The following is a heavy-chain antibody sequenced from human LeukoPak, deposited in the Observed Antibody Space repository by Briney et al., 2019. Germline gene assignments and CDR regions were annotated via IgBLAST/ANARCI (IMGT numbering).Heavy chain of an antibody. CDR3: ARRRSSGRSYFDY. V-gene: IGHV1-69*04. Sequence: GASVKVSCKASGYTFTSYGISWVRQAPGQGLEWMGRIIPILGIANYAQKFQGRVTITTDKSTSTAYMELSSLRSEDTAAYYCARRRSSGRSYFDYWGQGTLVTVSS. D-gene: IGHD6-19*01. J-gene: IGHJ4*02. CDR1: GYTFTSYG. CDR2: IIPILGIA.